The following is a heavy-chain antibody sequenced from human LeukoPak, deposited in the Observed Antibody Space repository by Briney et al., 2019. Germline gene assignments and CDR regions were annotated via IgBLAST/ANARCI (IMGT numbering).Heavy chain of an antibody. J-gene: IGHJ6*02. V-gene: IGHV4-61*01. Sequence: SETLSLTCTVSGGSVSSGSYYWSWIRQPPGKGLEWIGYIYYSGSTNYNPSLKSRVTISVDTSKNQFSLKLSSVTAADTAVYYCARGQLVGYYYYGMDVWGQGTTVTVSS. CDR3: ARGQLVGYYYYGMDV. CDR1: GGSVSSGSYY. CDR2: IYYSGST. D-gene: IGHD6-13*01.